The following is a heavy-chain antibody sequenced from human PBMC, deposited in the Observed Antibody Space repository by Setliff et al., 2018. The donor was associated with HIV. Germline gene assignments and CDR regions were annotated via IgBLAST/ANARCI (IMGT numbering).Heavy chain of an antibody. CDR2: ISGHSVTT. J-gene: IGHJ4*02. D-gene: IGHD6-19*01. Sequence: GSLRLSCAASGFTFSSFAVSWVRQAPGKGPEWVSSISGHSVTTYYADSVKGRFTVSRDNSRSTLYLQVSSLRAEDSAVYYCVKSASWDLRGWLHWGQGTPVTVSS. V-gene: IGHV3-23*01. CDR1: GFTFSSFA. CDR3: VKSASWDLRGWLH.